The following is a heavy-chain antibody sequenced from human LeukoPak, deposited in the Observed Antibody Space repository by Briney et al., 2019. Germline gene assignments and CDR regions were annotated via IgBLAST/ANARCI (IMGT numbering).Heavy chain of an antibody. J-gene: IGHJ6*02. D-gene: IGHD5-18*01. Sequence: SVKVSCKASGGTFSSYAISWVRQAPGQGLEWMGGIIPIFGTANYAQKFQGRVTITADESTSTAYMELSSLRSEDTAVYYCARDPRYSYGPDYYYYGMDVRGQGTTVTVSS. CDR1: GGTFSSYA. V-gene: IGHV1-69*13. CDR3: ARDPRYSYGPDYYYYGMDV. CDR2: IIPIFGTA.